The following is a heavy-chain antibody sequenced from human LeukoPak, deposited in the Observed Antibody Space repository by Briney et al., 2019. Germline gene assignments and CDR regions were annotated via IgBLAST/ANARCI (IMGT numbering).Heavy chain of an antibody. CDR2: FDPENGET. D-gene: IGHD5-18*01. CDR3: ATTKRWDTAMVI. Sequence: ASVNVSRTVSGSSVTVFCMHWVRQAPGKGLAWMGGFDPENGETIYAQKVQGRVTMTEDTSTDTAYMELSSLRSEDTAVYYCATTKRWDTAMVIWGQGTLVTVSS. V-gene: IGHV1-24*01. CDR1: GSSVTVFC. J-gene: IGHJ4*02.